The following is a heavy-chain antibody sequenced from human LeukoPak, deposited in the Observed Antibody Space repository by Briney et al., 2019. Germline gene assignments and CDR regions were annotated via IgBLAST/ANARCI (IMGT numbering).Heavy chain of an antibody. D-gene: IGHD2-2*01. CDR1: GFTFSSYS. V-gene: IGHV3-48*01. CDR2: ISSSSSTI. CDR3: AKDRRSTSCYFDI. Sequence: PGGSLRLSCAASGFTFSSYSMNWVRQAPGKGLEWVSYISSSSSTIYYADSVKGRFTISRDNAKNSLYLQMNSLRAEDTAVYYCAKDRRSTSCYFDIWGQGTMVTVSS. J-gene: IGHJ3*02.